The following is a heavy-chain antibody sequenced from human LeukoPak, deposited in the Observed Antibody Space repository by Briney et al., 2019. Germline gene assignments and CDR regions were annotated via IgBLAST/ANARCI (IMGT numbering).Heavy chain of an antibody. V-gene: IGHV4-39*01. CDR3: ASYGSGSYYGQLDY. CDR1: GGSISSSSYY. D-gene: IGHD3-10*01. J-gene: IGHJ4*02. Sequence: SETLSLTCTVSGGSISSSSYYWGWIRQPPGKGLEWIGSIYYSGSTYYNPSLKSRVTISVDTSKNQFSLKLSSVTAADTAVYYCASYGSGSYYGQLDYWGQGALVTVSS. CDR2: IYYSGST.